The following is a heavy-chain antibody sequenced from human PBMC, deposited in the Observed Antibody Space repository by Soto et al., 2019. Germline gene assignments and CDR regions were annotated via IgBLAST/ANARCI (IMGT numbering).Heavy chain of an antibody. Sequence: SETLSLTCTVCGGSISSYFWSWIRQPPGKGLEWIGYIYYSGSTNYNPSLKSRVTVSVDTSQNQFSLKLSSVTAADTAVYYCARAYSSGWYIFKYWGQGTLVTVSS. V-gene: IGHV4-59*01. J-gene: IGHJ4*02. CDR1: GGSISSYF. D-gene: IGHD6-19*01. CDR3: ARAYSSGWYIFKY. CDR2: IYYSGST.